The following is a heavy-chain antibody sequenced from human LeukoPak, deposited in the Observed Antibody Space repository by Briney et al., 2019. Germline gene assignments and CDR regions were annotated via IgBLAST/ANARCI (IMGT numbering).Heavy chain of an antibody. CDR3: ARTDYGDYFPDY. Sequence: PGGSLRLSCAASGFTFSSYWMHWVRQAPGKGLVWVSRINSDGRSTRYADSVKGRFTISRDNAKNTLYLQMNSLRAEDTAVYYCARTDYGDYFPDYWGQGTLVTVSS. CDR1: GFTFSSYW. V-gene: IGHV3-74*01. J-gene: IGHJ4*02. D-gene: IGHD4-17*01. CDR2: INSDGRST.